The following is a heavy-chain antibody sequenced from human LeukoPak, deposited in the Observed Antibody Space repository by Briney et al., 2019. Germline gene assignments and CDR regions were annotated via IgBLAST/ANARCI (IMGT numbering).Heavy chain of an antibody. V-gene: IGHV4-59*07. D-gene: IGHD3-22*01. Sequence: PSDTLSLTCTVSGGSISTYYCSWIRQPPGKGLEWIGYIYYSGNTNCNPALKSRVSMSVDTSKNQFSLKLTSVTAADTAVYYCARDKGEYYDSSGYLDYWGQGTLVTVSS. CDR3: ARDKGEYYDSSGYLDY. CDR2: IYYSGNT. J-gene: IGHJ4*02. CDR1: GGSISTYY.